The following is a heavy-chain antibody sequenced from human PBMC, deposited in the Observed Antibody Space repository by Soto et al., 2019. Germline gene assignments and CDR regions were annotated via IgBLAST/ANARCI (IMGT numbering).Heavy chain of an antibody. CDR3: AREGGYSYGFGY. CDR2: MNPNSGNT. V-gene: IGHV1-8*01. D-gene: IGHD5-18*01. Sequence: QVQLVQSGAEVKKPGASVKVSCKASGYTFTSYDINWVRQATGQGLEWMGWMNPNSGNTAYAQKFQGGVTMPRNTSISTAYMELSSLRSEDTAVYYCAREGGYSYGFGYWGQGTLVTVSS. CDR1: GYTFTSYD. J-gene: IGHJ4*02.